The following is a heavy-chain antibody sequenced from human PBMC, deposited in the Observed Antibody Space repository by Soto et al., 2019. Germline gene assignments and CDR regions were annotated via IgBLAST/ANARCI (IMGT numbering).Heavy chain of an antibody. CDR3: ASGVGGLGGSSGWPDYAFDV. Sequence: QVQLVQSGAAVRKPGSSVKVSCKASGGTFTKYAITWVRQAPRPGLEWMGGIVPLPGTTNYAQKFRGRVTMSADESTSTAYLELSSLRSEDTAVYSCASGVGGLGGSSGWPDYAFDVWGQGTMVIVSS. CDR1: GGTFTKYA. V-gene: IGHV1-69*01. J-gene: IGHJ3*01. CDR2: IVPLPGTT. D-gene: IGHD6-19*01.